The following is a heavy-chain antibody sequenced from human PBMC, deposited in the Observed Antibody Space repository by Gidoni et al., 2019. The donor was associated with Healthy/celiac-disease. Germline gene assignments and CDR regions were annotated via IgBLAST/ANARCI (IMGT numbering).Heavy chain of an antibody. CDR2: INPSGGST. D-gene: IGHD2-2*01. J-gene: IGHJ6*02. CDR1: GYTFTSYY. CDR3: ARAGIVVVPGYYYGMDV. Sequence: QVQLVQSGAEVKKPGASVKVSCKASGYTFTSYYMHWVRQAPGKGLEWMGIINPSGGSTSYAQKFQGRVTMTRDTSTSTVYMELSSLRSEDTAVYYCARAGIVVVPGYYYGMDVWGQGTTVTVSS. V-gene: IGHV1-46*03.